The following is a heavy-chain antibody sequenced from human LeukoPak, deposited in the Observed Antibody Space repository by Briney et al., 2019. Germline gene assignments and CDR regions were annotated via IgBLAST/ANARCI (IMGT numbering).Heavy chain of an antibody. V-gene: IGHV1-18*01. D-gene: IGHD3-22*01. CDR3: ARDWRGSSGYYYYFDY. CDR1: GYTFTSYG. Sequence: ASVKVSCKASGYTFTSYGISWVRQAPGQGLEWMGRISAYNGNTNYAQKLQGRVTMTTDTSTSTAYMELRSLRSDDTAVYYCARDWRGSSGYYYYFDYWGQGTLVTVSS. CDR2: ISAYNGNT. J-gene: IGHJ4*02.